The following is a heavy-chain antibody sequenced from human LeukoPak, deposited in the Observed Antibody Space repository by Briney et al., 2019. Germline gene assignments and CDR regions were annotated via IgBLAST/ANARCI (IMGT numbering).Heavy chain of an antibody. J-gene: IGHJ6*02. CDR3: ARVAQWLVRGGHYYGMDV. CDR2: IYYSGST. Sequence: SETLSLTCTVSGGSISSYYWSWLRQPPGKGLEWIGYIYYSGSTNYNPSLKSRVTISVDTSKNQFSLKLSSVTAADTAVYYCARVAQWLVRGGHYYGMDVWGQGTTVTVSS. CDR1: GGSISSYY. D-gene: IGHD6-19*01. V-gene: IGHV4-59*01.